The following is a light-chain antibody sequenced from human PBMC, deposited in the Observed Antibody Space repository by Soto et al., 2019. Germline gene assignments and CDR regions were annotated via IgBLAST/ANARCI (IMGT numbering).Light chain of an antibody. CDR2: SNN. Sequence: QSVLTQPPSASGTPGQRVTISCSGSSSNIGSNTVNWYQQLPGTAPKLLIYSNNQRPSGVPDRFPGSKSGTSASLAITGLQSEDEADYYCAAWDDSLNACYVFGTGTKVTVL. CDR3: AAWDDSLNACYV. V-gene: IGLV1-44*01. CDR1: SSNIGSNT. J-gene: IGLJ1*01.